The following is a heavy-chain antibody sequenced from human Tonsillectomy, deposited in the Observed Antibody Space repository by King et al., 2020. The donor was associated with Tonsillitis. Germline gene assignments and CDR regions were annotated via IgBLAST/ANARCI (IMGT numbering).Heavy chain of an antibody. CDR3: ARHVRGSSPVVVYVDYGDYDYNYGMYV. CDR2: IYPGDSDT. V-gene: IGHV5-51*01. CDR1: GYRFTSYW. D-gene: IGHD4-17*01. Sequence: QLVQSGAEVKKPGESLKISCKGSGYRFTSYWIGWVRQMPGKGLEWMGIIYPGDSDTRYSPSFQGQVTISADKSISTAYLQWNSLKASDTSMYYCARHVRGSSPVVVYVDYGDYDYNYGMYVWGQGTTVTVSS. J-gene: IGHJ6*02.